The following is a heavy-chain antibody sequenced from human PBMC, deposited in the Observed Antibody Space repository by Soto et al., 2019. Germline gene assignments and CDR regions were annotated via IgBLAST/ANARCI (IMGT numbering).Heavy chain of an antibody. D-gene: IGHD5-18*01. Sequence: GGSLRLSCAASGFTFSSYGMHWVRQAPGKGLEWVAVIWYDGSNKYYADSVKGRFTISRDNSKNTLYLQMNSLRAEDTAVYYCAREHTAMVPTNWFDPWGQGTLVTVSS. CDR1: GFTFSSYG. CDR2: IWYDGSNK. J-gene: IGHJ5*02. V-gene: IGHV3-33*01. CDR3: AREHTAMVPTNWFDP.